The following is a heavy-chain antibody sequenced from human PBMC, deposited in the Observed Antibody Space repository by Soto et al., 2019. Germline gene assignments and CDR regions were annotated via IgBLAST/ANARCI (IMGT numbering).Heavy chain of an antibody. CDR1: GPTLSNYA. J-gene: IGHJ4*02. CDR3: ARVTQAVAADY. D-gene: IGHD6-19*01. V-gene: IGHV3-30-3*01. CDR2: ISYDGSNR. Sequence: GGSLRLSCAASGPTLSNYAMHWVRQAPGKGLEWVAVISYDGSNRYYADSVKGRFTISRDNSKNTLYLQMNSMRAEDTAVYYCARVTQAVAADYWGQGTLVTVSS.